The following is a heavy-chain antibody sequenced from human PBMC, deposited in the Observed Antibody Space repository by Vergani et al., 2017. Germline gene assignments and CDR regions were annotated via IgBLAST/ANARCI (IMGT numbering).Heavy chain of an antibody. CDR3: ARDPSYYYGSGSYYTGY. J-gene: IGHJ4*02. D-gene: IGHD3-10*01. Sequence: QVQLQESGPGLVKPSQTLSLTCTVSGGSISSGDYYWSWIRQPPGKGLEWIGYIYYSGSTYDNPSLKSRVTISVDTSKNQFSLKLSSVTAADTAVYYCARDPSYYYGSGSYYTGYWGQGTLVTVSS. CDR1: GGSISSGDYY. CDR2: IYYSGST. V-gene: IGHV4-30-4*08.